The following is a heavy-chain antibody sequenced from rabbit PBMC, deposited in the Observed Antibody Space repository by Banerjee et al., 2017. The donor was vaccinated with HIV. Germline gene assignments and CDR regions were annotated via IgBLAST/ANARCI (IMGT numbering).Heavy chain of an antibody. J-gene: IGHJ3*01. Sequence: CIYSNTGNTVYASWAKGRFTISKTSSTTVTLQMTSLTAADTATYFCAREGASSAGYYLWGQGTLVTVS. CDR2: IYSNTGNT. CDR3: AREGASSAGYYL. D-gene: IGHD1-1*01. V-gene: IGHV1S40*01.